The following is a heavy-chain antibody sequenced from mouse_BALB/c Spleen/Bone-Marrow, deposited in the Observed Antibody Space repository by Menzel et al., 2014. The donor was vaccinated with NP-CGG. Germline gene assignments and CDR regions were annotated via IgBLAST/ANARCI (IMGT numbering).Heavy chain of an antibody. V-gene: IGHV5-17*02. CDR1: GFTFSSFG. CDR3: ARDFYDGYYRFAY. CDR2: ISSGSSTI. D-gene: IGHD2-3*01. J-gene: IGHJ3*01. Sequence: EVMLVESEGGLVQPGGSRKLSCAASGFTFSSFGMHWVRQAPEKGLEWVAYISSGSSTIYYADTVKGRFTISRDNPKNTLFLQMTSLRSEDTAMYYCARDFYDGYYRFAYWGQGTLVTVSA.